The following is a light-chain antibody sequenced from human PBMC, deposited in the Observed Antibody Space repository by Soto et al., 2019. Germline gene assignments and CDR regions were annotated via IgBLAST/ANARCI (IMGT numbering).Light chain of an antibody. Sequence: DIQMTQSPSSLSASVGDRVTITCRASQSISGYLHWYQQRPGQAPKLLIYATSSLQSGVPSRFSGSGSGTDCTLSIRGLQPEDFATYYCQQSFSTPFSFGPGTKVNIK. CDR2: ATS. CDR1: QSISGY. CDR3: QQSFSTPFS. J-gene: IGKJ3*01. V-gene: IGKV1-39*01.